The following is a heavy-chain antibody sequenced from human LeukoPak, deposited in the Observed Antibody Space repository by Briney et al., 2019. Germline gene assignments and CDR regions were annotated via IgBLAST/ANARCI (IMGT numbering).Heavy chain of an antibody. CDR2: IYHSGST. V-gene: IGHV4-30-2*01. CDR3: ARHTSSYCSGGSCGGWFDP. J-gene: IGHJ5*02. D-gene: IGHD2-15*01. CDR1: GGSISSGGYS. Sequence: SETLSLTCAVSGGSISSGGYSWSWIRQPPGTGLEWIGYIYHSGSTYYNPSLKSRVTISVDRSKNQFSLKLSSVTAADTAVYYCARHTSSYCSGGSCGGWFDPWGQGTLVTVSS.